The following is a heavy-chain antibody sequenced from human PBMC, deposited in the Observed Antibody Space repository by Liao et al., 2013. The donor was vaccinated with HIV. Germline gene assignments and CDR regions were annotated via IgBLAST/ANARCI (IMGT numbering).Heavy chain of an antibody. V-gene: IGHV4-4*07. CDR1: HGSISSHY. Sequence: QVQLQESGPGLVKPSETLSLTCSVSHGSISSHYWNWIRQPAGKGLEWIGRIHTSGTTNYNPSLKGRVTVSVDTSKNQFSLKLTSVTAADTAVYYCARADGSDYYGSGSYWGGFYFDYWGQGTLVSVSS. CDR3: ARADGSDYYGSGSYWGGFYFDY. CDR2: IHTSGTT. D-gene: IGHD3-10*01. J-gene: IGHJ4*02.